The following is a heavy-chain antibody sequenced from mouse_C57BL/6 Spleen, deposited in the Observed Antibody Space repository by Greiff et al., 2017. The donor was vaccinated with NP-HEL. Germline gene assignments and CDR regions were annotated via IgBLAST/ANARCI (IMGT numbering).Heavy chain of an antibody. D-gene: IGHD2-1*01. CDR1: GFTFSDYG. J-gene: IGHJ3*01. CDR3: ARNGNYGAWFAY. V-gene: IGHV5-17*01. Sequence: EVKVVESGGGLVKPGGSLKLSCAASGFTFSDYGMHWVRQAPEKGLEWVAYISSGSSTIYYADTVKGRFTISRDNAKNTLFLQMTSLRSEDTAMYYCARNGNYGAWFAYWGQGTLVTVSA. CDR2: ISSGSSTI.